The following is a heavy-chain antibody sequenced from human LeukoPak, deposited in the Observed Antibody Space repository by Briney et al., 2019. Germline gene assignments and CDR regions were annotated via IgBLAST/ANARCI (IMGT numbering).Heavy chain of an antibody. J-gene: IGHJ6*03. D-gene: IGHD3-3*01. Sequence: SVKVSFKASGGSFGSYAVSWVRQAPGQGPEWMGGIIPIFDKANHAQKFQGRLTITADESTSTAYMELSSLRSEDTAVYYCARAHPIFGPDYYYMDVWGKGTTVTVSS. CDR1: GGSFGSYA. V-gene: IGHV1-69*01. CDR2: IIPIFDKA. CDR3: ARAHPIFGPDYYYMDV.